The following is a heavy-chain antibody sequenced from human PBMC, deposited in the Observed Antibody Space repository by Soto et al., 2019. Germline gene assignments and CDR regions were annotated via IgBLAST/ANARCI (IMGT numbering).Heavy chain of an antibody. CDR2: LSGTGAST. Sequence: EVQLLESGGGLVQPGGSLRLSCAASGITFSNYAMSWVSQAPGKGLEWVSTLSGTGASTYYTDSVKGRFTISRDNSENTLYMQMNSLRAEDTAVYYCANRYGDSDYWGQGTLVTVSS. D-gene: IGHD4-17*01. CDR3: ANRYGDSDY. V-gene: IGHV3-23*01. CDR1: GITFSNYA. J-gene: IGHJ4*02.